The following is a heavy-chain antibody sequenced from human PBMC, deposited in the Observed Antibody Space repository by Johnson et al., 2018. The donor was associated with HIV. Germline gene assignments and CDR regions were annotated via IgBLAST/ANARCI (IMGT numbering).Heavy chain of an antibody. Sequence: QVQLVESGGGVVQPGRSLRLSCAASGFIFSSYGIHWVRQAPGKGLQWVGIISSDGSIKYYADSVKGRFTISRDNSKNTLYMQMNSLRVEDTAVYYCARDPSRSPGAFDIWGQGTMVTVSS. CDR2: ISSDGSIK. J-gene: IGHJ3*02. V-gene: IGHV3-30*03. CDR3: ARDPSRSPGAFDI. CDR1: GFIFSSYG.